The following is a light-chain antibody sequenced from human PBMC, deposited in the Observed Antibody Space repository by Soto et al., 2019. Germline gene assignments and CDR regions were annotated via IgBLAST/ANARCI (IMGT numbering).Light chain of an antibody. CDR1: QSISAW. Sequence: DIQMSQSPSTLSASVGDRVSINCRASQSISAWLAWYQQKPGKAPRLLIYKASTLEIGVPSRFSGSGSGTEFTLTITSLQPEDFATYYCQQSGDTPPWTFGQGTKVDIK. J-gene: IGKJ1*01. CDR2: KAS. V-gene: IGKV1-5*03. CDR3: QQSGDTPPWT.